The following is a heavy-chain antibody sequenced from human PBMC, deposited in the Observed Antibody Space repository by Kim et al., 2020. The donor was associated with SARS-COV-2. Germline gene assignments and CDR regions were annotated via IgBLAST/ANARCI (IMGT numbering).Heavy chain of an antibody. CDR1: GFTFSSYA. V-gene: IGHV3-30*01. J-gene: IGHJ4*01. CDR2: ISYDGSNK. CDR3: ARERGAYYDSSGYEY. Sequence: GGSLRLSCAASGFTFSSYAMHWVRQAPGKGLEWVAVISYDGSNKYYADSVKGRFTISRDNSKNTLYLQMNSLRAEDTAVYYCARERGAYYDSSGYEYWG. D-gene: IGHD3-22*01.